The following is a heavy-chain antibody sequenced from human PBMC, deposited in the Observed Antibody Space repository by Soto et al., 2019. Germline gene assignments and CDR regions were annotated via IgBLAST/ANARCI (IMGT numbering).Heavy chain of an antibody. V-gene: IGHV1-3*01. Sequence: QVQLVQSGAEVKKPGASVKVSCKASGYTFTSYAMHWVRQAPGQRLEWMGWINAGNGNTKYSQKFQGRVTITRDTSASTAYMELSSLRSEDTAVYYCARVLPYYYGMDVWGPGTTVPVSS. CDR2: INAGNGNT. CDR1: GYTFTSYA. J-gene: IGHJ6*02. CDR3: ARVLPYYYGMDV.